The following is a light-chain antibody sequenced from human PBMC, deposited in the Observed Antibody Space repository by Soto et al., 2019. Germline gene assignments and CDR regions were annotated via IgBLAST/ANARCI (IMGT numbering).Light chain of an antibody. CDR3: ETWDFNTRV. CDR1: SGHSSYI. CDR2: LEGSGSY. V-gene: IGLV4-60*02. J-gene: IGLJ3*02. Sequence: QPVLPQSSSASASLGSSVKLTCTLSSGHSSYIIAWHQQQPGKAPRYLMKLEGSGSYNKGSGVPDRFSGSSSGADRYLTISNLQFEDEADFYCETWDFNTRVFGGGTKRTVL.